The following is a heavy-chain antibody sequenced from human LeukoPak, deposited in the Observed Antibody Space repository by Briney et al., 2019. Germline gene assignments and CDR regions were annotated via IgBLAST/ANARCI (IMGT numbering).Heavy chain of an antibody. D-gene: IGHD5-24*01. V-gene: IGHV1-24*01. CDR1: GYSLTELS. Sequence: ASVKVSCKVSGYSLTELSMHWVRQAPGKGLEWMGGFDPEDGETIYAQKFQGRVTMTEDTSTDAAYMELSSLRSEDTAVYYCATDWIRRDGQVDYWGQGTLVTVSS. J-gene: IGHJ4*02. CDR2: FDPEDGET. CDR3: ATDWIRRDGQVDY.